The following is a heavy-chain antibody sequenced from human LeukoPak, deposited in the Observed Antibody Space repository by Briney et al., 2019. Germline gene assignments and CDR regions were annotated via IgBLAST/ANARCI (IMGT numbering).Heavy chain of an antibody. CDR1: GGTFSSYA. V-gene: IGHV1-69*13. CDR2: IIPIFGTA. Sequence: EASVKVSCKASGGTFSSYAISWVRQAPGQGLEWMGGIIPIFGTANYAQKFQGRVTITADESTGTAYMELSSLRSEDTAVYYCARDYRGISYFDYWGQGTLVTVSS. D-gene: IGHD6-13*01. J-gene: IGHJ4*02. CDR3: ARDYRGISYFDY.